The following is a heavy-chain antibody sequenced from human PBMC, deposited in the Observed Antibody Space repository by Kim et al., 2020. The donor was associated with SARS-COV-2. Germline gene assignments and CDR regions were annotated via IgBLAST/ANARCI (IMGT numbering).Heavy chain of an antibody. D-gene: IGHD2-15*01. Sequence: KFQGRVTITADKSTSTAYMELSSLRSEDTAVYYCARDRIVVVVAATGLDYWGQGTLVTVSS. V-gene: IGHV1-69*04. CDR3: ARDRIVVVVAATGLDY. J-gene: IGHJ4*02.